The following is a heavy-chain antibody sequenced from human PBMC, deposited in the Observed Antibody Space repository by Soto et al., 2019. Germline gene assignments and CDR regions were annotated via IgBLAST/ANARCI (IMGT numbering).Heavy chain of an antibody. CDR2: ITSSGSYV. CDR3: VKDEGIEAMDV. CDR1: GFNFRRNT. Sequence: GGSLRLSCLTSGFNFRRNTMNWFRQAPGKGLEWVASITSSGSYVYYADSVKGRFSASRDNAKNSLSLQMDSLRPDDTAIYFCVKDEGIEAMDVWGQGTTVTSP. D-gene: IGHD3-3*02. V-gene: IGHV3-21*01. J-gene: IGHJ6*02.